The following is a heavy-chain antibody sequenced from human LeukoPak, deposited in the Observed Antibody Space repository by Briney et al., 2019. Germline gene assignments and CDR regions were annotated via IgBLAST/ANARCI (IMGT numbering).Heavy chain of an antibody. D-gene: IGHD3-9*01. Sequence: PSETLSLTCTVSGGSISSGGYYWSWIRQHPGKGLECIGYIYYSESTYYNPSLNRRVTISVDTSKNQFSLKLSSVTAADTAVYYCARGKLRYVDWLQGLDAFDIWGQGTMVTVSS. CDR1: GGSISSGGYY. J-gene: IGHJ3*02. CDR2: IYYSEST. V-gene: IGHV4-31*03. CDR3: ARGKLRYVDWLQGLDAFDI.